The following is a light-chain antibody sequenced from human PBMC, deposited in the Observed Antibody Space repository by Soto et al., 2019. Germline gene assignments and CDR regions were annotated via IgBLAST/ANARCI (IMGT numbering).Light chain of an antibody. V-gene: IGKV3-20*01. J-gene: IGKJ4*01. CDR3: QQYVTSPKT. Sequence: EIVLTQSPGTLSLSPGKRATLSCRASQSVSSGNLAWYQQTPGQAPRLLIYATSNRATGIPDRFTGSGYGTEFTLPIIRLEREDFAVYYCQQYVTSPKTFGEATKGEIK. CDR2: ATS. CDR1: QSVSSGN.